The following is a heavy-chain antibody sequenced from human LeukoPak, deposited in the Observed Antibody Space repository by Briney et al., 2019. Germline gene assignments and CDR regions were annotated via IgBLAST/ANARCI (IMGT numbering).Heavy chain of an antibody. Sequence: SVKVSCKASGGTFSSYAISWVRQAPGQGLEWMGGIIPIFGTANYAQKFQGRVTITADESTSTAYMELSSLRSEDTAVYYCARVRFRSENVDIVATTYYYYYGMDVWGQGTTVTVSS. V-gene: IGHV1-69*13. J-gene: IGHJ6*02. CDR1: GGTFSSYA. CDR2: IIPIFGTA. D-gene: IGHD5-12*01. CDR3: ARVRFRSENVDIVATTYYYYYGMDV.